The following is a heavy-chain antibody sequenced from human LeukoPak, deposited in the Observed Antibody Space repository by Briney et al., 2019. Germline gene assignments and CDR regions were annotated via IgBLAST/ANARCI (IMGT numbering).Heavy chain of an antibody. J-gene: IGHJ4*02. CDR2: ISSSSSYI. Sequence: TSGGSLRLSCAASGFTFSSYSMNWVRQAPGKGLEWVSSISSSSSYIYYAVSVKGRFTISRDNAKNSLYLQMNSLRAEDTAVYYCARTGITVAPPFDYWGQGTLVTVSS. CDR1: GFTFSSYS. D-gene: IGHD4-23*01. V-gene: IGHV3-21*01. CDR3: ARTGITVAPPFDY.